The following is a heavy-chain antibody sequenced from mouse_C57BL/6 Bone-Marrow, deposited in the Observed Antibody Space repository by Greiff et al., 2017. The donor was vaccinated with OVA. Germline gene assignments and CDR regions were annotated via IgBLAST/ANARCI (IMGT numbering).Heavy chain of an antibody. CDR2: ICYSGST. J-gene: IGHJ2*01. CDR1: GYSITSGYA. Sequence: VQLKESGPGMVKPSQSLSLTCTVTGYSITSGYAWHWLRHFPGNKLEWMGFICYSGSTNYNPSLKSRISITHDTSKNHIFLKLNSVTTEDTATYYCARGDYYGSGGYGGQGTTLTVSS. D-gene: IGHD1-1*01. CDR3: ARGDYYGSGGY. V-gene: IGHV3-1*01.